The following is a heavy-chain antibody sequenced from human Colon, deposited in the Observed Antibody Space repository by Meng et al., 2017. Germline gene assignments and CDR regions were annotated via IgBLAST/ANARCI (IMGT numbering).Heavy chain of an antibody. Sequence: QVQLQQWGAGLLKPSETLSLTCAVFGGSFSGYYWIWIRQPPGKGLEWIGKISHSGSTNYNPSLKSRVTISIDTSKNEFSLKLTSVTAADTALYYCARRVQYSSGYYYFDFWGQGTLVTVSS. D-gene: IGHD3-22*01. J-gene: IGHJ4*02. CDR3: ARRVQYSSGYYYFDF. V-gene: IGHV4-34*01. CDR2: ISHSGST. CDR1: GGSFSGYY.